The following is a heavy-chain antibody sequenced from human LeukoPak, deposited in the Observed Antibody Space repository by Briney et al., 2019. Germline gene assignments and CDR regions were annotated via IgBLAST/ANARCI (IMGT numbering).Heavy chain of an antibody. J-gene: IGHJ4*02. Sequence: SVKVSCKASGGTFSSYAISWVRQAPGQGLEWMGGIIPIFGTANYAQKFQGRVTITADKSTSTAYMELSSLRSEDTAVYYCARSCSGGSCYSGLDYWGQGTLVTVSS. CDR3: ARSCSGGSCYSGLDY. D-gene: IGHD2-15*01. CDR1: GGTFSSYA. CDR2: IIPIFGTA. V-gene: IGHV1-69*06.